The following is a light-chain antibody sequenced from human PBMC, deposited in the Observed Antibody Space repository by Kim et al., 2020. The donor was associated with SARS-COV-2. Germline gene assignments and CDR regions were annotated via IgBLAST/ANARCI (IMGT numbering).Light chain of an antibody. CDR3: QQRSAWPWT. Sequence: LSPGERATVACRASQSVNAFLAWYQLKPGQPPRLLIQNASNRATGVPGRFGGSGFGTDFTLTISSLEPEDFAVYYCQQRSAWPWTFGQGTKVDIK. CDR2: NAS. V-gene: IGKV3-11*01. CDR1: QSVNAF. J-gene: IGKJ1*01.